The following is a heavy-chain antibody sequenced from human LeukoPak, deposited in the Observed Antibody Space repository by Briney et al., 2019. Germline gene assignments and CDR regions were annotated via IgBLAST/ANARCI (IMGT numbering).Heavy chain of an antibody. CDR2: IGDSGSIT. D-gene: IGHD2-2*01. Sequence: GGSLRLSCVASGFTFSSYAMSWVRQAPGKGLEWVSAIGDSGSITYYMDSVKGRFTISRDNSKNTLYLQMNSLRAEDTAVYYCAKGVVVVPVTMTPTSDYYYYYMDVWGKGTTVTVSS. CDR1: GFTFSSYA. CDR3: AKGVVVVPVTMTPTSDYYYYYMDV. V-gene: IGHV3-23*01. J-gene: IGHJ6*03.